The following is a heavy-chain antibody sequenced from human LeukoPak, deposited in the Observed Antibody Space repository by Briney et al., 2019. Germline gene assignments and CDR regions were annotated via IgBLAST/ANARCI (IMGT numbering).Heavy chain of an antibody. V-gene: IGHV1-24*01. J-gene: IGHJ4*02. CDR3: ASVDSTRGYSTSLGNY. CDR2: FDPEDGET. Sequence: GASVKVSCKVSGYTLTELSMHWVRQAPGKGLEWMGGFDPEDGETIYAQKFQGRVTMTEDTSTDTAYMELSRLRSDDTAVYCCASVDSTRGYSTSLGNYWGQGTLVTVSS. D-gene: IGHD5-18*01. CDR1: GYTLTELS.